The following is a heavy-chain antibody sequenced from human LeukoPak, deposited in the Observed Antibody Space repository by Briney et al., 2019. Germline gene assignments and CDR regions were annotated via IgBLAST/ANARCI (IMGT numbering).Heavy chain of an antibody. CDR3: ARHNWNDVLAFDI. J-gene: IGHJ3*02. D-gene: IGHD1-1*01. Sequence: ASVKVSCKASGYTFTGYYMHWVRQAPGQGLEWMGWINPNSGGTNYAQKFQGRVTMTRDTSISTAYMELSRLRSDDTAVYYCARHNWNDVLAFDIWGQGTMVTVSS. V-gene: IGHV1-2*02. CDR1: GYTFTGYY. CDR2: INPNSGGT.